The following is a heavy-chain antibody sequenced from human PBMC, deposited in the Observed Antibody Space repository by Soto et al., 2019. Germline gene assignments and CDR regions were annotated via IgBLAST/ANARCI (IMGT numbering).Heavy chain of an antibody. CDR3: ARSTPRGYSNMATLFAY. Sequence: SETLSLTCTVSGGSISSGDYYWSWIRQPPGKGLEWIGYIYYSGSTYYNPSLKSRVTISVDTSKNQFSLKLGSVTPADTAVYSCARSTPRGYSNMATLFAYWGKETLVTVSS. D-gene: IGHD5-18*01. CDR1: GGSISSGDYY. V-gene: IGHV4-30-4*01. J-gene: IGHJ4*02. CDR2: IYYSGST.